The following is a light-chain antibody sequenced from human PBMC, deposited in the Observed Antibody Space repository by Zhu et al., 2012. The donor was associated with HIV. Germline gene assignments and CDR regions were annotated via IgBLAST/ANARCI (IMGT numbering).Light chain of an antibody. V-gene: IGKV3D-15*01. J-gene: IGKJ1*01. Sequence: EVVMTQSPATLSVSPGERATLSCRASQSVSNNLAWYQQKPGQAPRPLIYGASDRASGVPDRFSGSGSGTDFTLSISRLEPEDFAVYYCHQYDNSWTFGQGTKVEIK. CDR3: HQYDNSWT. CDR1: QSVSNN. CDR2: GAS.